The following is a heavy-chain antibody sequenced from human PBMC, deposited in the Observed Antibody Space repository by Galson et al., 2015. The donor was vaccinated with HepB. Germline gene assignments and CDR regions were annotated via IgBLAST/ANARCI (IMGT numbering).Heavy chain of an antibody. CDR3: AKDEDPRVRGYSGLRGFDY. CDR2: ISGDGDST. J-gene: IGHJ4*02. CDR1: GLTFNSYA. Sequence: SLRLSCAASGLTFNSYAMTWVRQAPGKGLEWVSAISGDGDSTYYAHSVKGRFTIPRDNSKNTLYLQMNSLRAEDTAIYYCAKDEDPRVRGYSGLRGFDYWGQGTLVTVSS. D-gene: IGHD5-12*01. V-gene: IGHV3-23*01.